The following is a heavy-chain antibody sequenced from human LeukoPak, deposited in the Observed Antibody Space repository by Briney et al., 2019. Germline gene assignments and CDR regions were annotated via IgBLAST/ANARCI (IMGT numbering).Heavy chain of an antibody. CDR3: TSVLSRIRYNLCDY. J-gene: IGHJ4*02. CDR1: GFTFSRLW. D-gene: IGHD5-24*01. Sequence: GGSLSLLCSASGFTFSRLWMHWVRQAPGKGLMRVSRISPDGSTTLYADSVKGRFTISRDNAKNTLYLQMNSLGAEDTAVYYFTSVLSRIRYNLCDYWGQGTLVTVSS. CDR2: ISPDGSTT. V-gene: IGHV3-74*03.